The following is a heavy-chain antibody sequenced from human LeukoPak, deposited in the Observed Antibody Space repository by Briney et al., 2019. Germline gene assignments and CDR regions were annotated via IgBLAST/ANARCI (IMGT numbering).Heavy chain of an antibody. CDR2: INPRGGST. Sequence: SVKVSFKASGYTFTSYYMHWVRQAPGQGLEWMVIINPRGGSTSYAQKFQGRVTMTRDTSTRTVYMELSSLRSEDTAVYYCASGSTTVTTGDYWGQGTLVTVSS. V-gene: IGHV1-46*01. J-gene: IGHJ4*02. CDR1: GYTFTSYY. D-gene: IGHD4-17*01. CDR3: ASGSTTVTTGDY.